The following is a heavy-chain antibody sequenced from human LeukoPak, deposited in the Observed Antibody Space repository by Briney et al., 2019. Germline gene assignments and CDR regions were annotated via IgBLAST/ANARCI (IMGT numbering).Heavy chain of an antibody. CDR2: INHSGST. V-gene: IGHV4-34*01. D-gene: IGHD2-21*01. Sequence: ETLSLTCAVYGGSFSGYYWSWIRQPPGKGLEWIGEINHSGSTNYNPSLKSRVTISVDTSKNQSSLKLSSVTAADTAVYYCATRLRWFDPWGQGTLVTVSS. CDR3: ATRLRWFDP. CDR1: GGSFSGYY. J-gene: IGHJ5*02.